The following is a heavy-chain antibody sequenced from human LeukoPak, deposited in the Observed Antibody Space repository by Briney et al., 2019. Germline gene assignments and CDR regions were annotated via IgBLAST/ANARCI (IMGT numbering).Heavy chain of an antibody. CDR1: GFTFSSYA. Sequence: GGSLRLSCAASGFTFSSYAMSWVRQAPGKGLEWVSVIYSGGSTYYADSVKGRFTISRDNSKNTLYLQMNSLRAEDTAVYYCVRGGSVVGDDAFEIWGQGTMVTVSS. D-gene: IGHD2-21*01. CDR2: IYSGGST. CDR3: VRGGSVVGDDAFEI. J-gene: IGHJ3*02. V-gene: IGHV3-53*01.